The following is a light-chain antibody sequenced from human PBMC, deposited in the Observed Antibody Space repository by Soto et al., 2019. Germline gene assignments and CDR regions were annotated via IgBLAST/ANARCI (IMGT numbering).Light chain of an antibody. J-gene: IGKJ2*01. CDR2: QAS. CDR1: QDINIW. CDR3: QQYSSESNT. Sequence: DIQMTQSPSTLSASVGDRVTITCRASQDINIWLAWYQQKQGKAPKLLIYQASTLKIGIPSRFIGSGSGTDFTLAISSLQPDDFATYDCQQYSSESNTFGQGTRLDIK. V-gene: IGKV1-5*03.